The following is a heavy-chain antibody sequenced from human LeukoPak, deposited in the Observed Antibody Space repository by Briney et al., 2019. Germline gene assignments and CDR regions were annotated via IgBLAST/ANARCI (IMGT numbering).Heavy chain of an antibody. CDR1: VGSILRYF. Sequence: SETLSLTCTVTVGSILRYFCSWIRQPAGKELEWIGYIYYSGSTNYNPSLKSRVTISVDTSKNQFSLKLSSVTAADTAVYYCARASRGSSGWYGEFDYWGQGTLVTVSS. D-gene: IGHD6-19*01. CDR2: IYYSGST. CDR3: ARASRGSSGWYGEFDY. V-gene: IGHV4-59*01. J-gene: IGHJ4*02.